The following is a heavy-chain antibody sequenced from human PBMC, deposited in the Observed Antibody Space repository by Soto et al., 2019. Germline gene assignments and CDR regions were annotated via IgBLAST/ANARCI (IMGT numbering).Heavy chain of an antibody. Sequence: QVQLVESGGGLVKPGGSLRLSCAASGFTFSDYYMAWVRQTPGKGLEWIAYIVSGSTYTNYADSVKGRFTISRDNDRESLFLEMNSLRADDTALYYCARVDGESRVDVWGQGTTVSVS. CDR1: GFTFSDYY. V-gene: IGHV3-11*06. CDR2: IVSGSTYT. D-gene: IGHD2-21*01. J-gene: IGHJ6*02. CDR3: ARVDGESRVDV.